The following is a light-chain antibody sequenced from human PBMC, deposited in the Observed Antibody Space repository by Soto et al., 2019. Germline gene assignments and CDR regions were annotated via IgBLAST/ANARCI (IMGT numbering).Light chain of an antibody. J-gene: IGKJ3*01. Sequence: DILMTQSPASLAASLGERATINCKSSQSFLYSSDNRNYLAWYQQKPGQPPKLLIYWASTRESGVPDRFSGSGSGTDFTLTISSLQAEDVAVYYCQQYYSTPPFTFGPGTKVDI. V-gene: IGKV4-1*01. CDR3: QQYYSTPPFT. CDR1: QSFLYSSDNRNY. CDR2: WAS.